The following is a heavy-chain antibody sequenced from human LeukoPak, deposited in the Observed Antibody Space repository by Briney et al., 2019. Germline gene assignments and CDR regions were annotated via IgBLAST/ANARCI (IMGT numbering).Heavy chain of an antibody. Sequence: SETLSLTCTVSGGSISSSSYYWAWIRQPPGKGLEWIGSIHYSGSTYYNPSLQSRVTISIDTSKNQFSLKLRFVTAADTAVYYCARGRLARSPYFDYWGQGTLVTVSS. CDR1: GGSISSSSYY. D-gene: IGHD6-19*01. CDR2: IHYSGST. J-gene: IGHJ4*02. CDR3: ARGRLARSPYFDY. V-gene: IGHV4-39*07.